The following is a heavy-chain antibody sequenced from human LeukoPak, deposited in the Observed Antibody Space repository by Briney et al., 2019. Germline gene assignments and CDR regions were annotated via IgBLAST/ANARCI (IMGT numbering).Heavy chain of an antibody. V-gene: IGHV4-4*02. D-gene: IGHD2-15*01. CDR2: IYHSGST. Sequence: PSETLSLTCAVSGGSISSSNWWSWVRPPPGKGLEWIGEIYHSGSTNYNPSLKSRVTISVDKSKNQFSLKLSSVTAADTAVYYCARVGGYCSGGSCYPWTFDIWGQGTMVTVSS. J-gene: IGHJ3*02. CDR1: GGSISSSNW. CDR3: ARVGGYCSGGSCYPWTFDI.